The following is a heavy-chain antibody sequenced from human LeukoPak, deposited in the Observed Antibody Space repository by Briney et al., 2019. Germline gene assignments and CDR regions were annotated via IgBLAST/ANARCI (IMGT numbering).Heavy chain of an antibody. J-gene: IGHJ4*02. D-gene: IGHD2-15*01. V-gene: IGHV3-23*01. CDR3: AKAPVTTCRGAFCYPFDY. CDR2: ISDTGNT. Sequence: GMSLRLSCAASGFPFSSYGMHWVCQAPGKGLEWVSAISDTGNTYHADSVKGRLTISRDSSKNTLFLQMNRLRPEDAAVYYCAKAPVTTCRGAFCYPFDYWGLGTLVTVSS. CDR1: GFPFSSYG.